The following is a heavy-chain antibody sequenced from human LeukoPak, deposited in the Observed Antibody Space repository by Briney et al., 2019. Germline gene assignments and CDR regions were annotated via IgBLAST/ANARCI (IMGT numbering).Heavy chain of an antibody. D-gene: IGHD3-16*01. J-gene: IGHJ3*02. Sequence: PGRSLRLSCAASGFTFSSYAIHWVRQAPGKGLEWVAVISYDGSNKYYADSVKGRFTISRDNSKNTLYLQMNSLRAEDTAVYYCASTAPWFGVVFSDDAFDIWGQGTMVTVSS. CDR2: ISYDGSNK. CDR3: ASTAPWFGVVFSDDAFDI. CDR1: GFTFSSYA. V-gene: IGHV3-30-3*01.